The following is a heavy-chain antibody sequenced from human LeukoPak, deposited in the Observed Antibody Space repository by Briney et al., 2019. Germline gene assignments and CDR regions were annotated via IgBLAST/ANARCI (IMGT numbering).Heavy chain of an antibody. CDR1: GFTFSSYS. Sequence: PGGSLRLSCAASGFTFSSYSMNWVRQAPGKGLEWVSSISSSSSYIYYADSVKGRFTISRDNAKNSLYLQMNSLRAEDTAVYYCAREGYDSSGYYFHSTYYFDYWGQGTLVTVSS. D-gene: IGHD3-22*01. J-gene: IGHJ4*02. V-gene: IGHV3-21*01. CDR3: AREGYDSSGYYFHSTYYFDY. CDR2: ISSSSSYI.